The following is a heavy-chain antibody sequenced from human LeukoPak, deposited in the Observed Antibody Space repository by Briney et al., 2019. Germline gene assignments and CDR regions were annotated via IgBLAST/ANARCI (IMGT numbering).Heavy chain of an antibody. CDR3: AGGYIAADLDY. D-gene: IGHD6-13*01. J-gene: IGHJ4*02. V-gene: IGHV3-30*02. Sequence: GGSLRLSCAASGFTFGTYGIHWVRQAPGKGLEWVSFIRSDGSKEFYADSVKGRLTISRDNSKNTLYLQMDSLRAEDTAVYYCAGGYIAADLDYWGQGTLITVSS. CDR1: GFTFGTYG. CDR2: IRSDGSKE.